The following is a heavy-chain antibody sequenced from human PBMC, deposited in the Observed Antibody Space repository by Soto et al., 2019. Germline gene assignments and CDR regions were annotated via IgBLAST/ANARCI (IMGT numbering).Heavy chain of an antibody. D-gene: IGHD3-10*01. J-gene: IGHJ4*02. Sequence: GGSLILSCAASGFTVSSNYMSWVRQAPGKGLEWVSVIYSGGSTYYADSVKGRFTISRDNSKNTLYLQMNSLRAEDTAVYYCAREAPLLWFGEFMNPFDYWGQGTLVTVSS. CDR2: IYSGGST. V-gene: IGHV3-66*01. CDR3: AREAPLLWFGEFMNPFDY. CDR1: GFTVSSNY.